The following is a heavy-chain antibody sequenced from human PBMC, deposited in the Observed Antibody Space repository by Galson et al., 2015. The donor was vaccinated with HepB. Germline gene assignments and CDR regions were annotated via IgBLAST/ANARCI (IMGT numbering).Heavy chain of an antibody. J-gene: IGHJ4*02. CDR2: VNPDTGNT. D-gene: IGHD3-3*01. V-gene: IGHV1-18*01. CDR3: ARSSVDFWY. CDR1: GYRFSGYV. Sequence: SCNASGYRFSGYVISWIRQAPGQGLEWMGWVNPDTGNTKYGHRFEGRVTMTADTSTSIAYMELRNLTSDDTAVYYCARSSVDFWYWGQGALVTVSS.